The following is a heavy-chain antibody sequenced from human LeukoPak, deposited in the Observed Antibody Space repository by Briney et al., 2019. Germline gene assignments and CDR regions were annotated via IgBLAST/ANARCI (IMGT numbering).Heavy chain of an antibody. Sequence: ASVKVSCKASGGTFRSYAISWVRQAPGQGLEWMGGIIPIFGTANYAQKFQGRVTITADESTSTAYMELSSLRSEDTAVYYCARDWYYYDSSRYYGMDVWGQGTTVTVSS. CDR3: ARDWYYYDSSRYYGMDV. CDR2: IIPIFGTA. J-gene: IGHJ6*02. CDR1: GGTFRSYA. D-gene: IGHD3-22*01. V-gene: IGHV1-69*13.